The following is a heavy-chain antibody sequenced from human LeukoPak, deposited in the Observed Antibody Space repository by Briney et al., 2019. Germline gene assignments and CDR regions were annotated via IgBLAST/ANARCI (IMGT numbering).Heavy chain of an antibody. Sequence: ASVKVSCKASGYTFTSYYMHWVRQAPGQGLEWMGIINPSGGSTSYAQKFQGRVTMTRNTSISTAYMELSSLRSEDTAGYYCARGVISRTIFGVVITHNYFDYWGQGTLVTVSS. V-gene: IGHV1-46*01. CDR2: INPSGGST. J-gene: IGHJ4*02. CDR3: ARGVISRTIFGVVITHNYFDY. CDR1: GYTFTSYY. D-gene: IGHD3-3*01.